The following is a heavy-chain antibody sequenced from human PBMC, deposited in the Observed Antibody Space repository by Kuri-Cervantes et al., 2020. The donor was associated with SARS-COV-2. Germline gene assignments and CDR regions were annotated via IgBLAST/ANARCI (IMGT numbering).Heavy chain of an antibody. J-gene: IGHJ5*02. CDR1: GGTFSSYA. CDR2: ISAYNGNT. D-gene: IGHD6-25*01. V-gene: IGHV1-18*01. CDR3: ARQRSFEGDRFDP. Sequence: ASVKVSCKASGGTFSSYAISWVRQAPGQGLEWMGWISAYNGNTNYAQKLQGRVTMTTDTSTSTAYMELRSLRSDDTAVYYCARQRSFEGDRFDPWGQGTLVTVSS.